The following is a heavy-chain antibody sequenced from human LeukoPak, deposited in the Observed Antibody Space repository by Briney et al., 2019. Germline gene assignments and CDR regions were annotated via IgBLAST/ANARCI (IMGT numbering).Heavy chain of an antibody. CDR2: IYYSGST. J-gene: IGHJ4*02. CDR1: GGSISSGGYY. V-gene: IGHV4-31*03. Sequence: SETLSLTCTVSGGSISSGGYYWSWIRQHPGKGLEWIGYIYYSGSTYYNPSLKSRVTISVDTSKNQFSLKLSSVTAADTAVYYCATSTVAKYYFDYWGQGTLVTVSS. CDR3: ATSTVAKYYFDY. D-gene: IGHD4-11*01.